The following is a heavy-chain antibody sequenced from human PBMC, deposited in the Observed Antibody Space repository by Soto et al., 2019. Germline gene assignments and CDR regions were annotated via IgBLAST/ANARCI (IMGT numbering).Heavy chain of an antibody. CDR2: IYYSGST. D-gene: IGHD3-16*02. Sequence: SETLSLTCTVSGGSISSYYWSWIRQPPGKGLEWIGYIYYSGSTNYNPSLNSRVTISVDTSKNQFSLKLSSVTAADTAVYYCARGGLIYDAFDIWGQGTMVTVSS. CDR1: GGSISSYY. V-gene: IGHV4-59*12. J-gene: IGHJ3*02. CDR3: ARGGLIYDAFDI.